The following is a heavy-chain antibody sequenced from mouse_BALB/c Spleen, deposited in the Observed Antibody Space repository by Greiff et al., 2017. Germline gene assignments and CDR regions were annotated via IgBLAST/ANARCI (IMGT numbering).Heavy chain of an antibody. CDR2: IYPGNGDT. CDR1: GYTFTSYN. J-gene: IGHJ2*01. D-gene: IGHD2-2*01. V-gene: IGHV1-12*01. CDR3: SRNYVYTRRFDY. Sequence: VQLQQPGAELVKPGASVKMSCKASGYTFTSYNMHWVKQTPGQGLEWIGAIYPGNGDTSYNQKFKGKATLTADKSSSTAYMQLSRLTSEDSAVYVCSRNYVYTRRFDYWGQGTTLTVSS.